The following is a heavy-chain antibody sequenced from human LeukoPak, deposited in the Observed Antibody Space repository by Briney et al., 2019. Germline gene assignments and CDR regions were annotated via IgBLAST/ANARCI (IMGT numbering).Heavy chain of an antibody. Sequence: NPGGSLRLSCAASGFTFSTYSMNWVRQAPGKGLEWVSSISSSSSYIYYADSVKGRFTISRDNAKNSLFLQMNSLRAEDTAVYYCARDDYGGVDYWGQGTLVTVSS. CDR3: ARDDYGGVDY. CDR1: GFTFSTYS. J-gene: IGHJ4*02. D-gene: IGHD4-23*01. CDR2: ISSSSSYI. V-gene: IGHV3-21*01.